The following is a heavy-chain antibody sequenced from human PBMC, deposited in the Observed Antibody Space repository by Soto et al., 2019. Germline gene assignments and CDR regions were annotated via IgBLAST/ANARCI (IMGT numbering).Heavy chain of an antibody. V-gene: IGHV1-46*01. D-gene: IGHD6-19*01. CDR3: ARVGAVAVDHAFDI. J-gene: IGHJ3*02. Sequence: GASVKVSCKASGYTFTSYYMHWVRQAPGQGLEWMGIINPSGGSTSYAQKLQGRVTMTTDTSTSTAYMELRSLRSDDTAVYYCARVGAVAVDHAFDIWGQGTMVTVSS. CDR2: INPSGGST. CDR1: GYTFTSYY.